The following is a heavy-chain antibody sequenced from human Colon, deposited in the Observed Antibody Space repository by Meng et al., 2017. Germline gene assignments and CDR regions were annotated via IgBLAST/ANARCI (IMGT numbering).Heavy chain of an antibody. CDR2: FYFSGNT. CDR3: ARYYYDSSGVTYFDP. Sequence: QGHLQELGPGLVNPSQTLSLTCTVFGDSISSGNHYWSWSRQHPGKGLEWIGYFYFSGNTYYNPSLKSRVTISVDTSKNQFSLNLRSVTAADTAVYYCARYYYDSSGVTYFDPWGQGTLVTVSS. J-gene: IGHJ5*02. V-gene: IGHV4-31*03. D-gene: IGHD3-22*01. CDR1: GDSISSGNHY.